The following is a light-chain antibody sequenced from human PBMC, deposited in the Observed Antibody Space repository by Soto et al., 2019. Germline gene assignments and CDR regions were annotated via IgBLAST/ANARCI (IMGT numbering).Light chain of an antibody. J-gene: IGKJ1*01. V-gene: IGKV3-15*01. CDR1: QSVSSN. Sequence: TKSPSTVSASVGDSVTITCRASQSVSSNLAWYQQKPGQAPRLLIYGASTRATGIPARFSGSGSGTEFTLTISSLQSEDFAVYYCQQYNKWPQTFGQGTMVDIK. CDR2: GAS. CDR3: QQYNKWPQT.